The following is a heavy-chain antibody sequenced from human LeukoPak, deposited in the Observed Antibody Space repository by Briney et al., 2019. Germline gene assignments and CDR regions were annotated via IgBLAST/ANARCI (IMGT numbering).Heavy chain of an antibody. D-gene: IGHD2-8*02. J-gene: IGHJ4*02. CDR2: ISGSSSYT. V-gene: IGHV3-21*01. Sequence: GGSLRLSCAASGFTFSGYSMNWVRQAPGKGLEWVSSISGSSSYTYYADSVKGRFTISRDNAKNALYLQMNSLRAEDTAVYYCARDLYGYDYWGQGTLVTVSS. CDR1: GFTFSGYS. CDR3: ARDLYGYDY.